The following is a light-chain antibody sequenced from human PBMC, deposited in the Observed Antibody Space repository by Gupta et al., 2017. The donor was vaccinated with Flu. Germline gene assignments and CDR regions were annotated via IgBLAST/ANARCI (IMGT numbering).Light chain of an antibody. V-gene: IGKV3-20*01. J-gene: IGKJ2*02. Sequence: EIVLTQAPGTLSLSPGERATLSCRASQTVTGSYLAWYQQRPGQAPRLLIYGASSRATGIPDRFSGSGSGTDFTLTISRLEPEDFAVYYCQQYNVSPCTFGQGTKVEIK. CDR1: QTVTGSY. CDR2: GAS. CDR3: QQYNVSPCT.